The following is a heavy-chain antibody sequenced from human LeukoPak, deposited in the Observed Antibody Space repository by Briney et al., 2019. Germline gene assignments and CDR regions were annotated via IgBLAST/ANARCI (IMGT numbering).Heavy chain of an antibody. V-gene: IGHV1-69*06. Sequence: ASVKVSCKASGYTFTSYAISWVRQAPGQGLEWMGGIIPIFGTANYAQKFQGRVTITADKSTSTAYMELSSLRSEDTAVYYCARSPYCSGGSCYSGGFDYWGQGTLVTVSS. CDR2: IIPIFGTA. D-gene: IGHD2-15*01. CDR1: GYTFTSYA. J-gene: IGHJ4*02. CDR3: ARSPYCSGGSCYSGGFDY.